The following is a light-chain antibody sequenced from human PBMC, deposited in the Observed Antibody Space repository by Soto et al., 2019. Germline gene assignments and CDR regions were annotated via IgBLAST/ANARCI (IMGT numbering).Light chain of an antibody. J-gene: IGLJ3*02. CDR2: DVT. V-gene: IGLV2-11*01. Sequence: QSALTQPRSVSGSPGQSVTISCTGTSSDVGAYNYFAWYQQHPGKAPKLMLYDVTKRPSGVPDRFSGSGSANTASLTISGLQADDEADYYCCSYAGSYTWVFGGGTKLTVL. CDR1: SSDVGAYNY. CDR3: CSYAGSYTWV.